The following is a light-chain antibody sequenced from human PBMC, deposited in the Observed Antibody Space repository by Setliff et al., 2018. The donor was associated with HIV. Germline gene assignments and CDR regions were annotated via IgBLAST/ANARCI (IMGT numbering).Light chain of an antibody. CDR1: SSDVGGYEF. V-gene: IGLV2-14*03. CDR2: DIN. J-gene: IGLJ3*02. Sequence: ALAQPASVSGSPGQSITISCTGTSSDVGGYEFVSWYQLHPGKAPKLMIYDINKRPSGVSNRFSGSKSGDTASLTISGLQAEDEADYFCSSYTSSSTFLVFGGGTK. CDR3: SSYTSSSTFLV.